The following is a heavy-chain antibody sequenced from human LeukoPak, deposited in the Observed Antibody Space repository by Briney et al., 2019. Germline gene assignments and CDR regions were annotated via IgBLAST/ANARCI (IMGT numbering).Heavy chain of an antibody. CDR2: INPNSGGT. CDR1: GYTFTGYY. V-gene: IGHV1-2*02. J-gene: IGHJ4*02. Sequence: ASVKVSCKASGYTFTGYYMHWVRQAPGQGLEWMGWINPNSGGTNYAQKFQGRVTMTSDTSISTAYMELSRRRSDDTAMYYCARDRKMGARDSWGQGTLVTVSS. D-gene: IGHD1-26*01. CDR3: ARDRKMGARDS.